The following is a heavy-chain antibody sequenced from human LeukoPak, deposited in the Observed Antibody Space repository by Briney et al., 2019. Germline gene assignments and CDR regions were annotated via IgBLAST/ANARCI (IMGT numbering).Heavy chain of an antibody. D-gene: IGHD2-2*01. CDR1: GFTFSSYG. Sequence: GGSLRLSCAASGFTFSSYGMHWVRQAPGKGLEWVAVIWYDGSNKYYADSVKGRFTIPRDNSKNTLYLQMNSLRAEDTAVYYCAREIDSIVVVPAAGFDYWGQGTLVTVSS. CDR3: AREIDSIVVVPAAGFDY. CDR2: IWYDGSNK. V-gene: IGHV3-33*01. J-gene: IGHJ4*02.